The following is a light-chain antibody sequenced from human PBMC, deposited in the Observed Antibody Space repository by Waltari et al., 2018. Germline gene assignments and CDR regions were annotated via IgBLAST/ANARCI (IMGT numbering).Light chain of an antibody. J-gene: IGKJ1*01. CDR3: QQYNNWPPLT. CDR1: QNINSW. CDR2: KAS. V-gene: IGKV1-5*03. Sequence: DIQMTQSPSTLSASVGDRVTITCRASQNINSWLAWYQQKPGKAPKLLIYKASSLETGVPSRFSGSESGTEFTLTINSLQSEDFAVYYCQQYNNWPPLTFGQGTKVEIK.